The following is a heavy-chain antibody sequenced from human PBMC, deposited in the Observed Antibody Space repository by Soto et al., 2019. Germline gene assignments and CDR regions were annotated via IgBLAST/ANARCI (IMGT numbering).Heavy chain of an antibody. CDR2: IYYSGSA. V-gene: IGHV4-59*08. CDR3: ARHEGPLTWSDP. CDR1: CGSISSLY. J-gene: IGHJ5*02. Sequence: PSATLSLTCTVSCGSISSLYGRWIRQPPGKGLEWIGYIYYSGSATCNPSLRSRVSISVDTSKNQFSLKLTSVTAADTAVYYCARHEGPLTWSDPWGQGTLVTVSS.